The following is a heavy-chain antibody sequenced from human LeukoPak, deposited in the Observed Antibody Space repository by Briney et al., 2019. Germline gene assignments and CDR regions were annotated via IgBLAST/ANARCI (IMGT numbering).Heavy chain of an antibody. CDR3: TRGKPETVFDS. V-gene: IGHV4-34*01. J-gene: IGHJ4*01. CDR2: INHSGST. Sequence: PSETLSLTCSVYGGSFSGYCWSWIRQPPGKGLEWIGEINHSGSTNYNPSIKTRVTISLDRSKDQFSLKLTSVTAADTAVYYCTRGKPETVFDSWGRGTLVTVSS. CDR1: GGSFSGYC.